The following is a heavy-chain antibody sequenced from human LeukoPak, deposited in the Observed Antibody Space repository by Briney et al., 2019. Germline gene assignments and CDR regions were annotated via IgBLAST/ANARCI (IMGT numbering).Heavy chain of an antibody. CDR3: ARDTSPGITGTY. Sequence: PSETLSLTCTVSGYSITNGYYWGWIRQPPGKGLEWIGSIYHDGRIDYDPSLKSRVTISGDTSNHLFSLQLSSVTAADTAMYYCARDTSPGITGTYWGQGTLVTVSS. D-gene: IGHD1-20*01. J-gene: IGHJ4*02. CDR1: GYSITNGYY. V-gene: IGHV4-38-2*02. CDR2: IYHDGRI.